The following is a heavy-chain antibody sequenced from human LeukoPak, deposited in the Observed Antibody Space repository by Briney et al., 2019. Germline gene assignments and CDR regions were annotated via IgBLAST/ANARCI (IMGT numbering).Heavy chain of an antibody. J-gene: IGHJ4*02. Sequence: GGSLRLSCAASGFTFSSYSMSWVRQAPGKGLEWVSSISSSSSYIYYADSVKGRFTISRDNAKNSLYLQMNSLRAEDTAVYYCAREDSYDSSGYGFDYWGQGTLVTVSS. CDR1: GFTFSSYS. V-gene: IGHV3-21*01. CDR2: ISSSSSYI. D-gene: IGHD3-22*01. CDR3: AREDSYDSSGYGFDY.